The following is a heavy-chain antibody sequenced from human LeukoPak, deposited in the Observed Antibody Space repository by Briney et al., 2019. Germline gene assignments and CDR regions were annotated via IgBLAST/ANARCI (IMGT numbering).Heavy chain of an antibody. V-gene: IGHV1-18*01. Sequence: GESLKVSCKASGYTFTSYGISWVRQAPGQGLEWMGWISAYNGNTKYPQKLQGRVTMTTDTSTSTAYMELRSLRSDDTAVYYCARGPIIDIVIVPAADDYYYMDVWGKGTTVTVSS. CDR3: ARGPIIDIVIVPAADDYYYMDV. D-gene: IGHD2-2*01. CDR1: GYTFTSYG. CDR2: ISAYNGNT. J-gene: IGHJ6*03.